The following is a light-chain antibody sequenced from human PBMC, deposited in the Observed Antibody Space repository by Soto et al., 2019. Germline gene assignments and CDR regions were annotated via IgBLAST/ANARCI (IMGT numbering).Light chain of an antibody. CDR3: QQYGSSPYT. J-gene: IGKJ2*01. Sequence: EVVLTQSPGTLSLSPGQRATLSCRASQSVSSTYLAWNQQKPGQAPRLLIYGASSRATGIPDRFSASGSGTDFTLTISRLEPEDFAVYYCQQYGSSPYTFGQGTKLEIK. CDR2: GAS. CDR1: QSVSSTY. V-gene: IGKV3-20*01.